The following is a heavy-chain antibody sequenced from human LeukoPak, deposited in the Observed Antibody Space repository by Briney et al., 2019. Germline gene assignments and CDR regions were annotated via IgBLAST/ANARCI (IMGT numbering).Heavy chain of an antibody. J-gene: IGHJ6*02. Sequence: GGSLRLSCAASGFALSGHWMTWVRQVPGRGPEWVANVNRDGSETYYLDSVKGRFTISKDNAKNSPYLQMNSLRAEDTALYHCARNNGMDVWGQGTTVIVSS. V-gene: IGHV3-7*03. CDR1: GFALSGHW. CDR2: VNRDGSET. CDR3: ARNNGMDV.